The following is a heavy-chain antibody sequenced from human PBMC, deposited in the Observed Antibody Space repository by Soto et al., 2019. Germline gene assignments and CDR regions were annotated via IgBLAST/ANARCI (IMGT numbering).Heavy chain of an antibody. Sequence: GGSLRLSCAASGFISRSYWRHWVRQVPGKGLVWVSRINGDGRSTSYADSVKGRFTISRDNAKNTLYLQMNSLRADDTAVYYCARAQYLADDAFDIWGQGAMVTV. CDR1: GFISRSYW. J-gene: IGHJ3*02. V-gene: IGHV3-74*01. CDR3: ARAQYLADDAFDI. CDR2: INGDGRST. D-gene: IGHD2-2*01.